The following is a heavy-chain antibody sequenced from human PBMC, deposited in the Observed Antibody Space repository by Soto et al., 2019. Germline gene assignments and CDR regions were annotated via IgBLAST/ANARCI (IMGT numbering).Heavy chain of an antibody. J-gene: IGHJ6*02. V-gene: IGHV3-33*01. CDR3: ARDAYALTYYDFWSGSWGAYYYGMDV. Sequence: QVQLVESGGGVVQPGRSLRLSCAASGFTFSSYGMHWVRQAPGKGLEWVAVIWYDGSNKYYADSVKGRFTISRDNSKNTLYLQMNSLRAEDTAVYYCARDAYALTYYDFWSGSWGAYYYGMDVWGQGTTVTVSS. CDR2: IWYDGSNK. D-gene: IGHD3-3*01. CDR1: GFTFSSYG.